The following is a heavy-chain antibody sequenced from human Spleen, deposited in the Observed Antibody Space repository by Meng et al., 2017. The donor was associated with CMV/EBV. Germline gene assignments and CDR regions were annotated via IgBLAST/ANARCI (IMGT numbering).Heavy chain of an antibody. CDR1: GFAFSSYT. CDR2: ISSSSSYI. D-gene: IGHD7-27*01. V-gene: IGHV3-21*01. J-gene: IGHJ2*01. Sequence: SCAASGFAFSSYTMNWVRQAPGKGLEWVSSISSSSSYIYYADSVKGRFTISRDNAKNSLYLQMNSLRAEDTAAYYCAREETGDWYFDLWGRSTLVTVSS. CDR3: AREETGDWYFDL.